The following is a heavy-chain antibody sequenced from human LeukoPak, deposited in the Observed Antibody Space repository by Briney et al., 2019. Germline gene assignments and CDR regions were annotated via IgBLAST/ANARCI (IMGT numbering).Heavy chain of an antibody. J-gene: IGHJ4*02. Sequence: GGSLRLSCAASGFTFTKNWMHWVRQAPGKGLEWVAFIRYDGSNKYYADSVKGRFTISRDNSKNTLYLQMNSLRAEDTAVYYCANPKGYYDSSALIGGYWGQGTLVTVSS. V-gene: IGHV3-30*02. CDR1: GFTFTKNW. CDR3: ANPKGYYDSSALIGGY. D-gene: IGHD3-22*01. CDR2: IRYDGSNK.